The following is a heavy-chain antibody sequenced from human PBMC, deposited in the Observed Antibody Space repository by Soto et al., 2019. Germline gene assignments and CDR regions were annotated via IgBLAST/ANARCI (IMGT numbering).Heavy chain of an antibody. J-gene: IGHJ6*02. CDR2: ISGSGGST. D-gene: IGHD1-20*01. CDR3: AKDRVKNNWNYFGMDV. Sequence: EVQLLESGGGLVQPGGSLRLSCAASGFTFSSYAMSWVRQAPGKGLEWVSTISGSGGSTDYADSVKGRFTISRDNSKSTLYLQMNSLRAEDTAVYYCAKDRVKNNWNYFGMDVWGQGTTVTVSS. CDR1: GFTFSSYA. V-gene: IGHV3-23*01.